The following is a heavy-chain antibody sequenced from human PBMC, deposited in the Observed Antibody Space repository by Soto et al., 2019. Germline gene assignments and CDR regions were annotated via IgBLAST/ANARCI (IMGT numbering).Heavy chain of an antibody. CDR3: ARQTKSATYYYDSSGPDY. Sequence: PGESLKISCKGSGYSFTSYWIGWVRQMPGKGLEWMGIIYPGDSDTRYSPSFQGQVTISADKSISTAYLQWSSLKASDTAMYYCARQTKSATYYYDSSGPDYWGQGTLVTVSS. J-gene: IGHJ4*02. D-gene: IGHD3-22*01. CDR2: IYPGDSDT. V-gene: IGHV5-51*01. CDR1: GYSFTSYW.